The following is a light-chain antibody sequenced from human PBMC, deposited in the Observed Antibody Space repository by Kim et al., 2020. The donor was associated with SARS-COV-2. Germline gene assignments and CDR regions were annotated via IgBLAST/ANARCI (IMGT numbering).Light chain of an antibody. CDR2: SNN. CDR1: YSNIGKYT. J-gene: IGLJ1*01. CDR3: AAWDESLTGFV. V-gene: IGLV1-44*01. Sequence: QSVLTQPPSASGTPGQGVTISCSGSYSNIGKYTVNWYQQLPGTAPKLLIYSNNQRPSGVPDRFSGSMSGTSASLAISGLQSDDEADYYCAAWDESLTGFVFGAGTQVTVL.